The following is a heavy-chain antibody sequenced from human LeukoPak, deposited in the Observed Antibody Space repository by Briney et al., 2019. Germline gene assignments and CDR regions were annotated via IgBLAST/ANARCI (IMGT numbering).Heavy chain of an antibody. V-gene: IGHV3-30*12. CDR1: GFTFSSYG. CDR2: ISYDGSNE. Sequence: GGSLRLSCAASGFTFSSYGMHWVRQAPGKGLEWVAIISYDGSNEYYADSVKSRFTISRDNSKNTLYLQMNSLRAEDTAVYYCAKAVNYGDYRYYYYYMDVWGKGTTVTISS. D-gene: IGHD4-17*01. CDR3: AKAVNYGDYRYYYYYMDV. J-gene: IGHJ6*03.